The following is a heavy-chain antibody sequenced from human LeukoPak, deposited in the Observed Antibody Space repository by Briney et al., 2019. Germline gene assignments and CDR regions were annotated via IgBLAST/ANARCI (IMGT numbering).Heavy chain of an antibody. D-gene: IGHD3-3*01. V-gene: IGHV1-2*02. CDR2: INPNSGGT. Sequence: GASVKVSCKASGYTFTGYYMHWVRQAPGQGLEWMGWINPNSGGTNYAQKLQGRVTMTRDTSISTAYMELSRLRSDDTAVYYCAREGALRFSPDYWGQGTLVTVSS. CDR1: GYTFTGYY. J-gene: IGHJ4*02. CDR3: AREGALRFSPDY.